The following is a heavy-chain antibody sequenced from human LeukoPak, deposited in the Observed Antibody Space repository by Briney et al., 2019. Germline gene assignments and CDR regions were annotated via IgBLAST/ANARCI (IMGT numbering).Heavy chain of an antibody. V-gene: IGHV4-38-2*02. CDR3: ARQQWELRP. CDR1: GYSISSGYY. CDR2: IYYSGST. J-gene: IGHJ5*02. Sequence: SETLSLTCTVSGYSISSGYYWGWIRQPPGKGLEWIGSIYYSGSTYYNPSLKSRVTISVDTSKNQFSLKLSSVTAADTAVYYCARQQWELRPWGQGTLVTVSS. D-gene: IGHD1-26*01.